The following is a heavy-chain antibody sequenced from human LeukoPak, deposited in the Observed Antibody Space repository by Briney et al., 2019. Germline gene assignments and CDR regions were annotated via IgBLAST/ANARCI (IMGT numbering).Heavy chain of an antibody. CDR3: ARDLGYGDLTNYYYYYGMDV. CDR2: IIPIFGTA. CDR1: GGTFSSYA. V-gene: IGHV1-69*13. Sequence: ASVKVSCKASGGTFSSYAISWVRQAPGQGLEWMGGIIPIFGTANYAQKFQGRVTITADESTSTAYMELSSLRSEDTAVYYCARDLGYGDLTNYYYYYGMDVWGKGTRSPSPQ. D-gene: IGHD4-17*01. J-gene: IGHJ6*04.